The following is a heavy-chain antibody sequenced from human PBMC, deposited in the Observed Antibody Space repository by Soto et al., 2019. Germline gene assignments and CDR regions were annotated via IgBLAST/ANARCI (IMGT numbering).Heavy chain of an antibody. Sequence: QVQLVQSEAEVKKPGASVKVSCKASGYTFTTYGISWVRQAPGQGLEWMGWISTYNDNTNYAQNLQGRVTMTTDTSTSTAYMELTSLRSDDTAVYYCARQEYSFSSRDYWGQGTLGTVSS. CDR3: ARQEYSFSSRDY. V-gene: IGHV1-18*01. J-gene: IGHJ4*02. CDR1: GYTFTTYG. D-gene: IGHD6-6*01. CDR2: ISTYNDNT.